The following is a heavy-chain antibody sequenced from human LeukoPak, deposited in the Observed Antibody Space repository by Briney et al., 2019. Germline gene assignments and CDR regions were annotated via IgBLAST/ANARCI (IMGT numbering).Heavy chain of an antibody. CDR1: GFTFSSYS. CDR2: ISSSSSYI. J-gene: IGHJ4*02. D-gene: IGHD6-19*01. CDR3: ARDLRGWYYFDY. Sequence: GGSLRLSCAASGFTFSSYSMNWVHQAPGKGLEWVSSISSSSSYIYYADSVKGRFTISRDNAKNSLYLQMNSLRAEDTAVYYCARDLRGWYYFDYWGQGTLVTVSS. V-gene: IGHV3-21*01.